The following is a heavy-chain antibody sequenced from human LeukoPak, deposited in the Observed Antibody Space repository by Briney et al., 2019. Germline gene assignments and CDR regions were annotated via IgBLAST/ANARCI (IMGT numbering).Heavy chain of an antibody. J-gene: IGHJ6*02. CDR1: GFTFSNYA. CDR3: AKVPYSDYGSGRPPFMDV. V-gene: IGHV3-23*01. CDR2: ISNTGSDT. Sequence: GGSLRLSCAASGFTFSNYAMSWVRQAPGKGLEWVSTISNTGSDTYYADSVKDRFTISRDNSENTLYLQMNNLRAEDTAIHYCAKVPYSDYGSGRPPFMDVWGQGTTVAVSS. D-gene: IGHD3-10*01.